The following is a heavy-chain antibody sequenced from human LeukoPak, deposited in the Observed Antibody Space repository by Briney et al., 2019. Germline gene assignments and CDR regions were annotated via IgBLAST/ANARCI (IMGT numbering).Heavy chain of an antibody. CDR1: GGSISSSNW. Sequence: SGTLSLTCAVSGGSISSSNWWSWVRQPPGKGLEWIGEIYHSGSTNYNPSLKSRVTISVDTSKNQFSLKLSSVTAADTAVYYCAREGIHVPHGDPTTTVTTYNWFDPWGQGTLVTVSS. V-gene: IGHV4-4*02. CDR2: IYHSGST. J-gene: IGHJ5*02. D-gene: IGHD4-11*01. CDR3: AREGIHVPHGDPTTTVTTYNWFDP.